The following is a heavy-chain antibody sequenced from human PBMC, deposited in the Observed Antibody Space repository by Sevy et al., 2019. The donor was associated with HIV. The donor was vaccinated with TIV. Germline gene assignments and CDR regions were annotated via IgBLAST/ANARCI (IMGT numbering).Heavy chain of an antibody. Sequence: ASVKVSCKASGYTFSGYGISWVRQAPGQGLEWMGWISGYDGKTNYAQKVQGRVTMTRDTSTSTAHMELRSLRSDATAVYSCARDAIFGANPFDYWGQGTLLTVSS. CDR2: ISGYDGKT. D-gene: IGHD3-3*01. V-gene: IGHV1-18*04. CDR1: GYTFSGYG. J-gene: IGHJ4*02. CDR3: ARDAIFGANPFDY.